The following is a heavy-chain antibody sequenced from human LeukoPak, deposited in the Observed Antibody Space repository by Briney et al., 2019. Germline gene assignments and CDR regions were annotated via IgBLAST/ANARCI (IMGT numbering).Heavy chain of an antibody. Sequence: SGGSLRLSCAASGFTFSSYGMHWVRQAPGKGLEWVAVTWYDGSNKYYADSVKGRFTISRDNSKNTLYLQMNSLKAEDTAVYYCTRVSGIAAAGTYYYGMDVWGQGTTVTVSS. V-gene: IGHV3-33*01. CDR2: TWYDGSNK. J-gene: IGHJ6*02. CDR1: GFTFSSYG. CDR3: TRVSGIAAAGTYYYGMDV. D-gene: IGHD6-13*01.